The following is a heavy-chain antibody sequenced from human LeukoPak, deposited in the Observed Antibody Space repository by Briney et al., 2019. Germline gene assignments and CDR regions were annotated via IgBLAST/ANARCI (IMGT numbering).Heavy chain of an antibody. CDR2: INPNSGGT. J-gene: IGHJ6*03. V-gene: IGHV1-2*02. Sequence: GASVKVSCKASGYTFTGYYMHWVRQAPGQGLGWMGWINPNSGGTNYAQKFQGRVTMTRDTSISTAYMELRRLRSDDTAVYYCARDRRGYSYEDYYYYMDVWGKGTTVTVSS. D-gene: IGHD5-18*01. CDR3: ARDRRGYSYEDYYYYMDV. CDR1: GYTFTGYY.